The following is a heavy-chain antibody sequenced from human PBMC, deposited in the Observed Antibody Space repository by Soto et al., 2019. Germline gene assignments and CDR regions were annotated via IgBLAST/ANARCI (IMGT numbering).Heavy chain of an antibody. CDR3: ARALGYAFDI. CDR2: ISSNGGST. V-gene: IGHV3-64*01. D-gene: IGHD7-27*01. Sequence: PGGSLRLSCAASGFTFISYAMHWVRQAPGKGLEYVSAISSNGGSTYYANSVKGRFTISRDNSKNTLYLQMGSLRAEDMAVYYCARALGYAFDIWGQGTMVTVSS. J-gene: IGHJ3*02. CDR1: GFTFISYA.